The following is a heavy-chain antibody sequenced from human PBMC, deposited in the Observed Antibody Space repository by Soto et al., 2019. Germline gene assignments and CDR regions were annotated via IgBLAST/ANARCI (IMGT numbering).Heavy chain of an antibody. V-gene: IGHV4-59*08. J-gene: IGHJ4*02. CDR2: IHYQWRT. CDR1: GGSISGYY. Sequence: QVQLQESGPGLVKPSETLSLTCSVSGGSISGYYWSWIRQPPGEGLEWIAFIHYQWRTSYKPSLKRRLSMSLDTPNNQFSLSLRSVTAADTAMYYCARHMRILGDEAFDYWGQGIPVTVSS. D-gene: IGHD1-26*01. CDR3: ARHMRILGDEAFDY.